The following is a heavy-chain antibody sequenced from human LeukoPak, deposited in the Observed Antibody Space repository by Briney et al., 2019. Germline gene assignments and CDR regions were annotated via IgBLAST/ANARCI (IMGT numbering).Heavy chain of an antibody. Sequence: ASVKVSCKASGGTFSSYAISWVRQAPGQGLEWMGGIVLIFGTPNYAQKFQGRVTITADESTSTAYMELSSLRSEDTAVYYCARRPQWLVPNWFDPWGQGTLVTVSS. CDR3: ARRPQWLVPNWFDP. J-gene: IGHJ5*02. D-gene: IGHD6-19*01. V-gene: IGHV1-69*13. CDR1: GGTFSSYA. CDR2: IVLIFGTP.